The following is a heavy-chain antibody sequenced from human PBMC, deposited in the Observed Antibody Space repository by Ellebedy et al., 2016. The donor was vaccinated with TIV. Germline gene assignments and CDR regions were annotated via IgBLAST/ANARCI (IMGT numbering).Heavy chain of an antibody. V-gene: IGHV3-23*01. J-gene: IGHJ4*02. CDR1: GFTFSSYA. Sequence: GESLKISXAASGFTFSSYAMSWVRQAPGKGLEWVSAISGSGDSTYYADSVKGRFTISRDNSKNTMYLQAHSLRDEDTAVYYCAKEAVNYFDYWGQGTLVTVSS. CDR2: ISGSGDST. CDR3: AKEAVNYFDY.